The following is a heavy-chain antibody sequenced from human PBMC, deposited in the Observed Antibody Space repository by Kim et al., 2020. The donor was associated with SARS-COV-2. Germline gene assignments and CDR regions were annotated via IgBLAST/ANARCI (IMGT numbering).Heavy chain of an antibody. D-gene: IGHD5-12*01. V-gene: IGHV3-43*02. J-gene: IGHJ6*02. CDR1: GFTFDDYA. CDR2: ISGDGGST. CDR3: AKAMIAFGYSGYDSIFIPSYYYYSGMDV. Sequence: GGSLRLSCAASGFTFDDYAMHWVRQAPGKGLEWVSLISGDGGSTYYADSVKGRFTISRDNSKNSLYLQMNSLRTEDTALYYCAKAMIAFGYSGYDSIFIPSYYYYSGMDVWGQGTTVTVSS.